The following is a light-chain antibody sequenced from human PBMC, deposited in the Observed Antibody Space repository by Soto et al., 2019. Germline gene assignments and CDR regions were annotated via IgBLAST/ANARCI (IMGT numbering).Light chain of an antibody. Sequence: DIQMTQSPSSVSASVGDRLTITCRASQIINKWLAWYQQKPGKAPTLLIYGASTLQSGVPSRFSGSGSGTDFTLTISSLQPEDFATYYCPQANSFPFTFGPGTKVDIK. J-gene: IGKJ3*01. CDR1: QIINKW. CDR2: GAS. CDR3: PQANSFPFT. V-gene: IGKV1-12*02.